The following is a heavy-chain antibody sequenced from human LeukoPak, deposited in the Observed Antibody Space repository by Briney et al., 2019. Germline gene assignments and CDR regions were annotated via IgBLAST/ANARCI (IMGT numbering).Heavy chain of an antibody. D-gene: IGHD3-22*01. V-gene: IGHV3-21*06. Sequence: GGSLRLSCAASGITFSTYSMNWVRQAPGKGLEWVSSISSSSSYIYYADSVKGRFTISRDNAKNSLSLQMNSLRAEDTAVYYCTSLRRGGYHNGRVYWGQGMLVTVSS. CDR2: ISSSSSYI. J-gene: IGHJ4*02. CDR3: TSLRRGGYHNGRVY. CDR1: GITFSTYS.